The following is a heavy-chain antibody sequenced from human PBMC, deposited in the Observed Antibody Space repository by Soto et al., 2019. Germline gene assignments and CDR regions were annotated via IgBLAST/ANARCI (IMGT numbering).Heavy chain of an antibody. D-gene: IGHD6-13*01. V-gene: IGHV4-39*01. CDR1: GGSISSSSFH. J-gene: IGHJ5*02. CDR3: ARRERAAGTDWWFDP. Sequence: QLQLQESGPGLVKPSETLSLTCTVSGGSISSSSFHWGWIRQPPGKGLEWIGSIYYSGSTYYSPSLKRRVTISVDTSKHQSSLKLSSVTAADTAVYYCARRERAAGTDWWFDPWGQGTLVTVSS. CDR2: IYYSGST.